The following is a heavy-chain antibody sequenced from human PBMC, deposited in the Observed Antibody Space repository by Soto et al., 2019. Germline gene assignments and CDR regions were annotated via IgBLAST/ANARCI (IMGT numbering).Heavy chain of an antibody. Sequence: SETLSLTCAVSSGSISRSNWWSWVRQPPGKGLEWIGEIYHSGSTNYNPSLKSRVTISVDKSKNQFSLKLSSVTAADTAVYYCARGSGSYYGPIDYWGQGTLVTVSS. CDR2: IYHSGST. D-gene: IGHD3-10*01. CDR1: SGSISRSNW. J-gene: IGHJ4*02. V-gene: IGHV4-4*02. CDR3: ARGSGSYYGPIDY.